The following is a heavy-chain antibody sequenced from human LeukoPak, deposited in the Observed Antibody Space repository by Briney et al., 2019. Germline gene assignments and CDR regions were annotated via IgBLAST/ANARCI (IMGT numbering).Heavy chain of an antibody. CDR2: IYTSGST. J-gene: IGHJ2*01. Sequence: SETLSLTCTVSGGSISSYYWSWLRQPPGKGLEWIGYIYTSGSTNYNPSLKSRVTISVDTSKNQFSLKLSSVTAADTAVYYCASLRGSGGSYWYFDLWGRGTLVTVSS. CDR3: ASLRGSGGSYWYFDL. V-gene: IGHV4-4*09. CDR1: GGSISSYY. D-gene: IGHD3-10*01.